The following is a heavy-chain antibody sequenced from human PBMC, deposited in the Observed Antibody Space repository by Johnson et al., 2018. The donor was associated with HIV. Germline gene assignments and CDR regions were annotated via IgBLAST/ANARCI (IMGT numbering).Heavy chain of an antibody. CDR1: GFTFSSYG. Sequence: QVQLMESGGGVVQPGGSLRLSCAASGFTFSSYGMHWVRQAPGKGLEWVAFIRYDGSNKYYADSVKGRFTISRDNSKNTLYLQMNSLRAEDTAVYYCARPAYSGTWTDAFDIWGQGTMVTVSS. D-gene: IGHD1-26*01. CDR3: ARPAYSGTWTDAFDI. CDR2: IRYDGSNK. J-gene: IGHJ3*02. V-gene: IGHV3-30*02.